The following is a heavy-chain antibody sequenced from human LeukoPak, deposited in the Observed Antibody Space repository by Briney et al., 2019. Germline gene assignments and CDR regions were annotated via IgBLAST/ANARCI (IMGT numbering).Heavy chain of an antibody. CDR2: ISDTGGNT. D-gene: IGHD3-22*01. CDR1: GFTFSRYA. J-gene: IGHJ4*02. CDR3: ATLVFDSSGYSYFDY. V-gene: IGHV3-23*01. Sequence: PGGSLRLSCAASGFTFSRYAMSWVRQAPGKGLEWLSAISDTGGNTYYTDSVKGLFTISRDNSRNTLYLQMNSLRVEDTAFYYCATLVFDSSGYSYFDYWGQGTLATVSS.